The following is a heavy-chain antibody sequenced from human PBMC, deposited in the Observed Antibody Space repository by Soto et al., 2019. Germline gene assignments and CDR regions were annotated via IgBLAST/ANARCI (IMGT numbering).Heavy chain of an antibody. Sequence: QVQLVQSGAEVKKPGSSVKVSCKASGGTFSSYAISWVRQAPGQGLEWMGGIIPIFGTANYAQKFQGRVTITADESTSTAYMELSSLRSEDTAVYYCASKSTHDYGGNGSVGLFDYWGQGTLVTVSS. CDR1: GGTFSSYA. D-gene: IGHD4-17*01. CDR3: ASKSTHDYGGNGSVGLFDY. V-gene: IGHV1-69*12. J-gene: IGHJ4*02. CDR2: IIPIFGTA.